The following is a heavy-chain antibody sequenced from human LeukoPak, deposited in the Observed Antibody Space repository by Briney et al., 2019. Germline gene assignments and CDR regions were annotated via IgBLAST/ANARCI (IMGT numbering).Heavy chain of an antibody. CDR2: IYHSGST. V-gene: IGHV4-30-2*01. CDR1: GGSISSGGYS. D-gene: IGHD3-22*01. Sequence: PSETLSLTCAVSGGSISSGGYSWSWLRQPSGKGLEWIGYIYHSGSTYYNPSLKSRVTISVDTSKNQFSLKLSSVTAADMAVYYCARGRQDVTMIVVVMTAVSYYLDVWGKGTTVTVS. J-gene: IGHJ6*03. CDR3: ARGRQDVTMIVVVMTAVSYYLDV.